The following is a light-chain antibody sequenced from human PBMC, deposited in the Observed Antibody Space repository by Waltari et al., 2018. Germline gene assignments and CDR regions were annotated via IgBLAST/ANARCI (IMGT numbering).Light chain of an antibody. J-gene: IGKJ5*01. CDR2: DAS. V-gene: IGKV3-11*01. CDR3: QHRNNWPPIT. Sequence: EIVLTQSPARLSLSPAERATLYCRASQRVSSDIAWYQHKPGQAPRLLIFDASKRAGGVPARFTGSGSGTDFTLTISSLESEDFAVYYCQHRNNWPPITFGQGTRLEI. CDR1: QRVSSD.